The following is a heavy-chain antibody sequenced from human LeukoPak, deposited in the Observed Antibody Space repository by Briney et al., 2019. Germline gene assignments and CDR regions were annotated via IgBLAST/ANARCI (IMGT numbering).Heavy chain of an antibody. CDR1: RGSMNSYY. CDR2: IYYSGST. V-gene: IGHV4-59*01. D-gene: IGHD5-18*01. Sequence: PSETLSLTCTVSRGSMNSYYWSWIRQPPGKGLEWIGYIYYSGSTNYNPSLKSRVTMAVDTSKNQFSLRLSSVSAADTAVYYCARDTAQGAFDIWGQGTMVTVCS. CDR3: ARDTAQGAFDI. J-gene: IGHJ3*02.